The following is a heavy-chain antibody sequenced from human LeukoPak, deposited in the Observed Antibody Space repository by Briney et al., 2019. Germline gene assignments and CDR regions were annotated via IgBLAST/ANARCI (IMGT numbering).Heavy chain of an antibody. CDR3: AREDSSGYYYFDY. D-gene: IGHD3-22*01. Sequence: GRSLRLSCAASGFTFSNYAIHWVRQAPGKGLEWVALISYDGSNKYYADSVKGRFTISRDNSKNTLYLQMNCLRADDTAVYYCAREDSSGYYYFDYWGQGTLVTVSS. J-gene: IGHJ4*02. CDR2: ISYDGSNK. V-gene: IGHV3-30*01. CDR1: GFTFSNYA.